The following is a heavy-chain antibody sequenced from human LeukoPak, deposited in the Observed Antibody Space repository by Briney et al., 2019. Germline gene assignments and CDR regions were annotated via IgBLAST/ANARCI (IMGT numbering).Heavy chain of an antibody. CDR2: ISGSGGST. Sequence: GGSLRLSCAASGFTFSSYAMSWVRQAPGKGLEWVSAISGSGGSTYYADSVKGRFTISRDNSKNTLYLQMNSLRAEDTAVYYCAKDSAGSSGPNWFDPWGQGTLVTVSS. D-gene: IGHD6-19*01. CDR1: GFTFSSYA. J-gene: IGHJ5*02. V-gene: IGHV3-23*01. CDR3: AKDSAGSSGPNWFDP.